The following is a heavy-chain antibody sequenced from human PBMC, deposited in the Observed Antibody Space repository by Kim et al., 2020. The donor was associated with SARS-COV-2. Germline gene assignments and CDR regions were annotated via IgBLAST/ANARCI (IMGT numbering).Heavy chain of an antibody. Sequence: SYTNYSPSFQGHVTISADKSISTAYLQWSSLKASDTAMYYCATILRPTDYWGQGTLVTVSS. V-gene: IGHV5-10-1*01. CDR2: SYT. J-gene: IGHJ4*02. D-gene: IGHD2-21*02. CDR3: ATILRPTDY.